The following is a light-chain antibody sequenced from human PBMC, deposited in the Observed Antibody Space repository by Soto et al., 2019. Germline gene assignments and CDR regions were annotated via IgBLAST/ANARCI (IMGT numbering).Light chain of an antibody. V-gene: IGKV1-16*02. CDR2: AAS. J-gene: IGKJ4*01. Sequence: DIQMTQSPSSLSASVGDTVTITCRASQGINDFLAWFQQKPGKAPKSLISAASSLQSGVPSKFSDNGSDSDFTLTISSLQPEDSATYFCEQYNSYPVTFGGGTRVEIK. CDR3: EQYNSYPVT. CDR1: QGINDF.